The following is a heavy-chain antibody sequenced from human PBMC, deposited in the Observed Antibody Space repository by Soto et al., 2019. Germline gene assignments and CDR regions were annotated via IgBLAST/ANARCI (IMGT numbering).Heavy chain of an antibody. CDR3: ARHARYYDILTGYSTLSWFDP. CDR1: GGSISTYY. V-gene: IGHV4-59*08. Sequence: SETLSLTCTVSGGSISTYYWSWIRQPPGKGLGWIGYIYYSGSTNYNPSHKSRVTISVDTSKNQFSLKLSSVTAADTAVYYCARHARYYDILTGYSTLSWFDPWGQGTLVTVSS. J-gene: IGHJ5*02. D-gene: IGHD3-9*01. CDR2: IYYSGST.